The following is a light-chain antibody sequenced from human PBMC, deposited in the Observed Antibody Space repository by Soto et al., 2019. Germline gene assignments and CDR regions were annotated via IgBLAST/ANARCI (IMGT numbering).Light chain of an antibody. CDR3: QQYNNCPPA. V-gene: IGKV3-15*01. CDR1: QSVSGN. Sequence: EIVMAQSPATLSVSPGERATLSCRASQSVSGNLAWYQQKPGQAPRLLIYGASTRATGIPARFSGSGSGTEFTLTISSLQSEDFAVYYCQQYNNCPPAFGQGTKVEIK. J-gene: IGKJ1*01. CDR2: GAS.